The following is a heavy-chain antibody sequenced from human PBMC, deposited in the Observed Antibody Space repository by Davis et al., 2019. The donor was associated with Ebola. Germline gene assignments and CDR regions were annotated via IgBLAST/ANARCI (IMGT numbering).Heavy chain of an antibody. J-gene: IGHJ6*02. V-gene: IGHV4-59*01. Sequence: MPSETLSLTCTVSGGSISSYYWSWIRQPPGKGLEWIGYIYYSGSTNYNPSLKSRVTMSVDMSKNQFFLNLNSVTAADTAIYYCARVRGTLARFYGMDVWGQGTTVTVSS. CDR1: GGSISSYY. D-gene: IGHD3-10*01. CDR2: IYYSGST. CDR3: ARVRGTLARFYGMDV.